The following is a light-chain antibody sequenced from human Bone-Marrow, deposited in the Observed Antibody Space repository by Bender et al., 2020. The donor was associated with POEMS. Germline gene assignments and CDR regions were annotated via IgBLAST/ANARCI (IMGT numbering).Light chain of an antibody. CDR1: SSDVGAYNF. CDR2: DVS. V-gene: IGLV2-23*02. CDR3: CSYAGRSTFTV. Sequence: QSALTQPASVSGSPGQSITISCAGTSSDVGAYNFVSWYQQHPAKAPKLIIYDVSNRPSGVSNRFSGSKFGNTASLTISGLQTDDEADYYCCSYAGRSTFTVFGGGTKLTVL. J-gene: IGLJ2*01.